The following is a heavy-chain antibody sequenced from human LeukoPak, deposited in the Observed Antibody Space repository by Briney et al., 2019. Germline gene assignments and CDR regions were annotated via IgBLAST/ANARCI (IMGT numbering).Heavy chain of an antibody. CDR3: ARRPLSSIDYFDY. Sequence: GGSLRLSCAASEFTFSSYSMNWVRQAPGKGLEWVSYISSSSYYIYYEDSVKGRFTISRDNAKNSLYLQMNSLRAEDTAVYYCARRPLSSIDYFDYWGQGTLVTVSS. CDR1: EFTFSSYS. D-gene: IGHD6-6*01. CDR2: ISSSSYYI. J-gene: IGHJ4*02. V-gene: IGHV3-21*01.